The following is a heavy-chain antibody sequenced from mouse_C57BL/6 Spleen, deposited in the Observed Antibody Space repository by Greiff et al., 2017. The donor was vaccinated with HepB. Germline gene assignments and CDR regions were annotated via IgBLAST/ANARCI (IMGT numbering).Heavy chain of an antibody. V-gene: IGHV1-19*01. CDR1: GYTFTDYY. CDR2: INPYNGGT. J-gene: IGHJ2*01. Sequence: DVQLQESGPVLVKPGASVKMSCKASGYTFTDYYMNWVKQSHGKSLEWIGVINPYNGGTSYNQKFKGKATLTVDKSSSTAYMELNSLTSEDSAVYYCARFTTVVATGGYFDYWGQGTTLTVSS. D-gene: IGHD1-1*01. CDR3: ARFTTVVATGGYFDY.